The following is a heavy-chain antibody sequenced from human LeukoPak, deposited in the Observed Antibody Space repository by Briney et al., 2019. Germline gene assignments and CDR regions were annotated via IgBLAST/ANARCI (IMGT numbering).Heavy chain of an antibody. CDR3: AGSSGSWYLTRYGMDV. J-gene: IGHJ6*02. CDR2: IYYSGST. CDR1: GGSISSYY. V-gene: IGHV4-59*08. D-gene: IGHD6-13*01. Sequence: SETLSLTCTVSGGSISSYYWSWIRQPPGKGLEWIGYIYYSGSTNYNPSLKSRVTISVDTSKNQFSLKLSSVTAADTAVYYCAGSSGSWYLTRYGMDVRGQGTTVTVSS.